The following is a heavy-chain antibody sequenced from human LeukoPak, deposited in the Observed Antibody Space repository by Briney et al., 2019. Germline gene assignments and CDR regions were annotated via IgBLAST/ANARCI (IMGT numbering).Heavy chain of an antibody. CDR1: GGTFSSYA. V-gene: IGHV1-69*05. CDR2: IIPIFGTA. CDR3: ARANDPLNCGGDCYFDY. Sequence: GASVKVSCKASGGTFSSYAISWVRQAPGQGLEWMGRIIPIFGTANYAQKFQGRVTITRDESTSTAYMELSSLRSEDTAVYHCARANDPLNCGGDCYFDYWGQGTLVTVSS. D-gene: IGHD2-21*02. J-gene: IGHJ4*02.